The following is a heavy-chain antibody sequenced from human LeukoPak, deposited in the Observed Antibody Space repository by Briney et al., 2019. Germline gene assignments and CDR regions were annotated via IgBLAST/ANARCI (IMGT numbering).Heavy chain of an antibody. V-gene: IGHV3-21*04. Sequence: PGGSLRLSCAASGFTFSSYSMNWVRQAPGKGLEWVSSISSSSSYIYYADSVKGRFTISRDNAKNSLYLQMNSLRAEDTALYYCAKDRAPYYYDSSGQRCGAFDIWGQGTMVTVSS. J-gene: IGHJ3*02. CDR3: AKDRAPYYYDSSGQRCGAFDI. D-gene: IGHD3-22*01. CDR1: GFTFSSYS. CDR2: ISSSSSYI.